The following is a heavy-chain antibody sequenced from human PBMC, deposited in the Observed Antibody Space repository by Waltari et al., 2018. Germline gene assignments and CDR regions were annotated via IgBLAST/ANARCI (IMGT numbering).Heavy chain of an antibody. V-gene: IGHV1-69*05. CDR3: ARAAPYCSSTSCHHFDY. CDR2: SSPIFGTA. CDR1: GGTFSSYA. Sequence: QVQLVQSGAEVKKPGSSVKVSCKASGGTFSSYAISWVRQAPGQGLEWMGGSSPIFGTANYAQKFQGRVTITTDESTSTAYMELSSLRSEDTAVYYCARAAPYCSSTSCHHFDYWGQGTLVTVSS. J-gene: IGHJ4*02. D-gene: IGHD2-2*01.